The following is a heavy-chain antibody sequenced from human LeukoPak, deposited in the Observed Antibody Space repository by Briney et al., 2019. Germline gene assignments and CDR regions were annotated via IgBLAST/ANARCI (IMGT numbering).Heavy chain of an antibody. Sequence: SETLSLTCTVSGGSISSGGYYWSWIRPHPGKGLEWSGYIYYSGSTYYNPSLKSRVTISVDTSKNHFSLKLSSVTAADTAVYYCARSPGDYYDSSGYIDYWGQGTLVTVSS. D-gene: IGHD3-22*01. CDR2: IYYSGST. CDR3: ARSPGDYYDSSGYIDY. J-gene: IGHJ4*02. V-gene: IGHV4-31*03. CDR1: GGSISSGGYY.